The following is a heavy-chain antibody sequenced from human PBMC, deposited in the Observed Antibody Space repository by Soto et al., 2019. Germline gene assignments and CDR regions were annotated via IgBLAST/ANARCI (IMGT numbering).Heavy chain of an antibody. CDR2: IYHSGST. D-gene: IGHD3-16*02. V-gene: IGHV4-34*01. J-gene: IGHJ4*02. Sequence: SETLSLTCAVYGGSFSGYYWSRIRQPPGKGLEWIGEIYHSGSTNYNPSLKSRVTISVDTSKNQFSLKLSSVTAADTAVYYCARSMITFGGVIVHFDYWGQGTLVTVSS. CDR3: ARSMITFGGVIVHFDY. CDR1: GGSFSGYY.